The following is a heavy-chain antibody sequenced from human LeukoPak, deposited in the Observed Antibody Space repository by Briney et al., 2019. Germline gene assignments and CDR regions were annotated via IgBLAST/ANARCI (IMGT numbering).Heavy chain of an antibody. D-gene: IGHD3-10*01. CDR3: ARVGVARSSGSGSYLWYLDY. J-gene: IGHJ4*02. CDR2: IQQHGSET. Sequence: GGSLRLSCEGSGFTFSNYWMSWVRQAPGKGLEWVANIQQHGSETYYGDSVKGRFTISRDNAKNSLYLLMNSLGPDDTASYYCARVGVARSSGSGSYLWYLDYWGQGALVTVSS. CDR1: GFTFSNYW. V-gene: IGHV3-7*03.